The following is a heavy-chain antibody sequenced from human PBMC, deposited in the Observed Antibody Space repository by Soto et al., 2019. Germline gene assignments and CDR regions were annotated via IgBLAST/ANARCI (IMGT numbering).Heavy chain of an antibody. CDR1: GYTFTSYA. Sequence: ASVKVSCKASGYTFTSYAMHWVRQAPGQRLEWMRWINSGNGNTKYSQKFQGRVTITRDTSASTAYMELSSLRSEDTAVYYCARAQRVHYDILTGYASYYYYYMDVWGKGTTVTVSS. J-gene: IGHJ6*03. V-gene: IGHV1-3*01. CDR2: INSGNGNT. D-gene: IGHD3-9*01. CDR3: ARAQRVHYDILTGYASYYYYYMDV.